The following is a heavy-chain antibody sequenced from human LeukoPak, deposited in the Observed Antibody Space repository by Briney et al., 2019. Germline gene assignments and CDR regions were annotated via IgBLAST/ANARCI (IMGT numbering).Heavy chain of an antibody. V-gene: IGHV1-24*01. CDR3: AREGDGYNYDNWFDP. Sequence: ASVKVSCKVSGYTLTELSMHWVRQAPGKGLEWMGGFDPEDGETIYAQKFQGRVTITADKSTSTAYMELSSLRSEDTAVYYCAREGDGYNYDNWFDPWGQGTLVTVSS. J-gene: IGHJ5*02. CDR1: GYTLTELS. CDR2: FDPEDGET. D-gene: IGHD5-24*01.